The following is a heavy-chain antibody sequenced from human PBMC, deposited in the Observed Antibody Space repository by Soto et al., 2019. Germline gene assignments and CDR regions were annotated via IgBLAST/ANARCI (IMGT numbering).Heavy chain of an antibody. CDR1: GFSLSTSGVA. V-gene: IGHV2-5*02. J-gene: IGHJ5*02. D-gene: IGHD1-1*01. CDR2: IYWDEDK. CDR3: AHRPPERGLATFDP. Sequence: SGPTLVNPTQTLTLTCTFSGFSLSTSGVAVGWIRQPPGKALEWLALIYWDEDKRYSPSLKSRLTITKDTSKNQVVLTMTNMDPVDTATYYCAHRPPERGLATFDPWGQGTLVTVSS.